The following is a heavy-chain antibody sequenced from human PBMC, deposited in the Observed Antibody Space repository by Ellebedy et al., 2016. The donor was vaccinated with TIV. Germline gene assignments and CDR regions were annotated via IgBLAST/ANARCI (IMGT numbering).Heavy chain of an antibody. Sequence: GESLKISCIGSGFNFSSNAMSWVRQAPGKGLEWVSAIGGSIRSTFYADSVKGRFTIARDNSKEPLFLQMNSLRVDDTATYYCVAGKFLGLGEKWGQGTLVTVSS. V-gene: IGHV3-23*01. CDR3: VAGKFLGLGEK. CDR2: IGGSIRST. CDR1: GFNFSSNA. J-gene: IGHJ4*02. D-gene: IGHD1-1*01.